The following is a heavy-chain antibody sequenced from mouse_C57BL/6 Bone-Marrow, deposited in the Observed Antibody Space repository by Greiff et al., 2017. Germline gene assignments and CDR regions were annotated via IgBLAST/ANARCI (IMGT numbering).Heavy chain of an antibody. CDR1: GYAFSSSW. D-gene: IGHD2-3*01. V-gene: IGHV1-82*01. J-gene: IGHJ4*01. Sequence: QVQLQQSGPELVKPGASVKISCKASGYAFSSSWMNWVKQRPGKGLEWIGRIYPGDGDTNYNGKFKGKATLTADKSSSTAYMQLSTLTSEDSAVYFCARKVDGYPIYYAMDYWGQGTSVTVSS. CDR3: ARKVDGYPIYYAMDY. CDR2: IYPGDGDT.